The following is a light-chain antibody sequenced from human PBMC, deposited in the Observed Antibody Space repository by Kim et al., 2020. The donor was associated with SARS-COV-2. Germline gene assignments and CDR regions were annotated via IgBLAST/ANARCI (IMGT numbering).Light chain of an antibody. Sequence: PGKTARTPCAGNTLGSITVPWYHQKPGQAPVLVIYSVSDRPSGIPARFSGSNSGNTATLPIRRVDAGDEAYYYCQVWDSSSDHPVFGGGTQLTVL. V-gene: IGLV3-21*04. CDR3: QVWDSSSDHPV. CDR1: TLGSIT. CDR2: SVS. J-gene: IGLJ2*01.